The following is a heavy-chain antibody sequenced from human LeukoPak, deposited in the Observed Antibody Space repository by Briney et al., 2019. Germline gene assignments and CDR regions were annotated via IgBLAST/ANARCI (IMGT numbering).Heavy chain of an antibody. J-gene: IGHJ4*02. Sequence: PSETLSLTCTVSGYSLSSDYYWGWIRPPPGKGLGWIGSIYRSGSTYYNPSIKSRVTISVDTSKNQFSLKLSSVTAADTAVYYCARSSSWSSYFDYWGQGTLVTVSS. CDR2: IYRSGST. CDR3: ARSSSWSSYFDY. CDR1: GYSLSSDYY. V-gene: IGHV4-38-2*02. D-gene: IGHD6-13*01.